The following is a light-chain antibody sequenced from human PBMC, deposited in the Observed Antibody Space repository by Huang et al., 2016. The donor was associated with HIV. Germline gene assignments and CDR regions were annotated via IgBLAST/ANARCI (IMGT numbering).Light chain of an antibody. CDR3: QQYTNWPPSFT. J-gene: IGKJ3*01. CDR1: QSITNN. Sequence: EIVMTQSPATLSVSPGERAILSCRASQSITNNLAWYQLKPGQSPRLLIYGAKTRAAGIPARFSGSGSGTEFTLTISSLQSEDLAVYYCQQYTNWPPSFTFGPGTKVDIK. CDR2: GAK. V-gene: IGKV3-15*01.